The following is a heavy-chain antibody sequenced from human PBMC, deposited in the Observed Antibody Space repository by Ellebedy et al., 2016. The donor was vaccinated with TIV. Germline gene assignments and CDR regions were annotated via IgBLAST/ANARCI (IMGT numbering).Heavy chain of an antibody. CDR3: AKDMRVSTAMTFDI. J-gene: IGHJ3*02. CDR2: ISGSDGST. CDR1: GFTFSNYW. V-gene: IGHV3-23*01. Sequence: GESLKISCAASGFTFSNYWMTWVRQAPGKGLEWVSVISGSDGSTYCADSVKGRFTISRDNSKNTLYLQMNSLRAEDTAIYYCAKDMRVSTAMTFDIWGQGTMVTVSS. D-gene: IGHD2-2*01.